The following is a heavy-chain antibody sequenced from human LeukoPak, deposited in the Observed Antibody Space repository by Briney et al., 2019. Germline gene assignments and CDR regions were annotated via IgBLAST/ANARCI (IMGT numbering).Heavy chain of an antibody. CDR3: ARKRIGSGNYIFDY. CDR1: GFTFSSYG. D-gene: IGHD3-10*01. V-gene: IGHV3-30*03. Sequence: GGSLRLSCAASGFTFSSYGMHWVRQAPGKGLEWVAVISYDGSNKYYADSVKGRFTISRDNSKDTLYLQMNSLRAEDTAVYYCARKRIGSGNYIFDYWGQGTLVTVSS. CDR2: ISYDGSNK. J-gene: IGHJ4*02.